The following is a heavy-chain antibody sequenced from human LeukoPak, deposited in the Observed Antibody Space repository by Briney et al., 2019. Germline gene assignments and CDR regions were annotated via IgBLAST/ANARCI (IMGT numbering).Heavy chain of an antibody. V-gene: IGHV4-39*07. CDR1: GGSISSASYY. CDR3: ARWVPAEALGY. D-gene: IGHD2-2*01. Sequence: PSETLSLTCTVSGGSISSASYYWSWIRKPPGKGLEWIGSIYYNGNTYYNPSLKSRVTILVDTSKNQFSLKLSSVTAADTAVYYCARWVPAEALGYWGQGTLVTVSS. J-gene: IGHJ4*02. CDR2: IYYNGNT.